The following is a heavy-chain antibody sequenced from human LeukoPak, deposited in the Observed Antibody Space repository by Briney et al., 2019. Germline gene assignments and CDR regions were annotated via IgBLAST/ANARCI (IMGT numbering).Heavy chain of an antibody. CDR3: AREGYGSGSYYNPPFDY. Sequence: SETLSLTCTVSGGSISSYYWSWIRQPAGKGLEWIGRIYTSGSTNYNPSLKSRVTMSVDTSKNQFSLKLSSVTAADTAVYYCAREGYGSGSYYNPPFDYWGQGTLVTVSS. D-gene: IGHD3-10*01. CDR1: GGSISSYY. J-gene: IGHJ4*02. CDR2: IYTSGST. V-gene: IGHV4-4*07.